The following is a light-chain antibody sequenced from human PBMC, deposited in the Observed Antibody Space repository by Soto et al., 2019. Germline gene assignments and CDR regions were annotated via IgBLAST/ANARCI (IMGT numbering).Light chain of an antibody. J-gene: IGLJ1*01. Sequence: QSVLTQPPSVSGAPGQRVIISCTGGSSHNGADYEVHWYQQLPGTAPKLLIYGNTNRPSGVPDRFSGSKSGSSASLAITGLQAEDEAEYYCQSYDNTLKGCVFGTGTKVTVL. CDR3: QSYDNTLKGCV. CDR1: SSHNGADYE. V-gene: IGLV1-40*01. CDR2: GNT.